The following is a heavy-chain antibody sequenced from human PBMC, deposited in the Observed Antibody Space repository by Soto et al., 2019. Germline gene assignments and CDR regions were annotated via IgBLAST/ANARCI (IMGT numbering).Heavy chain of an antibody. CDR1: GGSISSGGYY. Sequence: PSETLSLTCTVSGGSISSGGYYWGWIRQHPGKGLEWIGYIYYSGSTYYNPSLKSRVTISVDTSKNQFSLKLSAVTAADTAVYYCARGITIFGVVIPIFDYWGQGTLVTVSS. J-gene: IGHJ4*02. CDR3: ARGITIFGVVIPIFDY. D-gene: IGHD3-3*01. CDR2: IYYSGST. V-gene: IGHV4-31*03.